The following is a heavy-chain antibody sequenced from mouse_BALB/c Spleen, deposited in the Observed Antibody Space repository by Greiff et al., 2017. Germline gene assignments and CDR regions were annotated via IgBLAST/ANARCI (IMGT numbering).Heavy chain of an antibody. Sequence: QVQLKESGPGLVQPSQSLSITCTVSGFSLTSYGVHWVRQSPGKGLEWLGVIWSGGSTDYNAAFISRLSISKDNSKSQVFFKMNSLQANYTAIYYGASHYYGYGAMDYWGQGTSVTVSS. D-gene: IGHD1-2*01. CDR1: GFSLTSYG. V-gene: IGHV2-2*02. J-gene: IGHJ4*01. CDR2: IWSGGST. CDR3: ASHYYGYGAMDY.